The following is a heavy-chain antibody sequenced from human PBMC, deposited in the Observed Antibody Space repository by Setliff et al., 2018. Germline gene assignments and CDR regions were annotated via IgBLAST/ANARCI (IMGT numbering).Heavy chain of an antibody. CDR3: ARSPSSGAYWNPRPFYSDY. CDR1: GGSISSGSYY. J-gene: IGHJ4*02. V-gene: IGHV4-61*09. Sequence: SETLSLTCSVSGGSISSGSYYWTWIRQPAGKGLEWIGHIYTSGTTKYNPSLKSRVTISLDTSKNHFSLKLDSVTAADTALYYCARSPSSGAYWNPRPFYSDYWARGTLVTVSS. CDR2: IYTSGTT. D-gene: IGHD1-26*01.